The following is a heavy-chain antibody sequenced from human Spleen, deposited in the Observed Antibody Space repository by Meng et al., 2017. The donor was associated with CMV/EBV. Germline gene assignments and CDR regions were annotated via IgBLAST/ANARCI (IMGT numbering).Heavy chain of an antibody. CDR1: GGSISSYY. Sequence: SETLSLTCTVSGGSISSYYWSWIRQPPGKGLEWIGYIYYSGSTNYNTSLKSRVTISVDTSKNQFPLKLSSVTAADTAVYYCARGGPEWLPVDPLGQGTLVTVSS. J-gene: IGHJ5*02. D-gene: IGHD5-12*01. CDR2: IYYSGST. V-gene: IGHV4-59*01. CDR3: ARGGPEWLPVDP.